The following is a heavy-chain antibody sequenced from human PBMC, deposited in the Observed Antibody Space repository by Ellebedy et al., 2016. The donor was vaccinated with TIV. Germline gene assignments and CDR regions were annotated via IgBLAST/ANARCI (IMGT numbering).Heavy chain of an antibody. Sequence: ASVKVSCKASGYTFTSYAMHWVRQAPGQRLEWMGWINAGNGNTKYSQKFQGRVTMTTDTSASTAYMELSSLRSEDTAVYYCARGSLGSSSWYYFDYWGQGTLVTVSS. CDR2: INAGNGNT. CDR3: ARGSLGSSSWYYFDY. J-gene: IGHJ4*02. V-gene: IGHV1-3*01. CDR1: GYTFTSYA. D-gene: IGHD6-13*01.